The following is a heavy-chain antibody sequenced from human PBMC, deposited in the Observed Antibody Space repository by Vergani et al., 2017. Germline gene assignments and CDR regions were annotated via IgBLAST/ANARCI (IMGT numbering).Heavy chain of an antibody. J-gene: IGHJ4*02. V-gene: IGHV3-23*01. CDR2: ISGSGGST. Sequence: EVQLLESGGGLVQPGGSLRLSCAASGFTFSSYAMSWVRQAPGKGLEWVSAISGSGGSTYYADSVKGRFTISRDNSKNTLYLQMNSLRAEDTAVYYCARGSCSSTSCFNDYWGQGTLVTVSS. CDR1: GFTFSSYA. CDR3: ARGSCSSTSCFNDY. D-gene: IGHD2-2*01.